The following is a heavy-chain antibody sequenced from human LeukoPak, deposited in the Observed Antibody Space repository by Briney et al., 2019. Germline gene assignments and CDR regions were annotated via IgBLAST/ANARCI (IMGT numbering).Heavy chain of an antibody. D-gene: IGHD1-14*01. CDR1: RFTFSTYA. CDR3: ANYRKPQGLDY. V-gene: IGHV3-23*01. J-gene: IGHJ4*02. Sequence: GGSLRLSCAVSRFTFSTYAMSWVRQAPGQGLEWVSAISANGADKYYADSVKGQFTISRDNSKNTLLLQMTSLRVEDTAVYYCANYRKPQGLDYWGQGTLVTVSS. CDR2: ISANGADK.